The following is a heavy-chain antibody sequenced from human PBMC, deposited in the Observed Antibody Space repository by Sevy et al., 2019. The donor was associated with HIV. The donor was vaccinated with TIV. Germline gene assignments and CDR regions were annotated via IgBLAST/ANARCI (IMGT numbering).Heavy chain of an antibody. CDR2: ISYDGSNK. Sequence: GGSLRLSCAASGFTFSSYAMHWVRQAPGKGLEWVAVISYDGSNKYYADSVKGRFTISRDNSQNTAFLQMNSLRAEDTGVYYCATNMVHAGAYDSYFNFWGQGSLVTVSS. CDR3: ATNMVHAGAYDSYFNF. V-gene: IGHV3-30-3*01. D-gene: IGHD3-10*01. CDR1: GFTFSSYA. J-gene: IGHJ4*02.